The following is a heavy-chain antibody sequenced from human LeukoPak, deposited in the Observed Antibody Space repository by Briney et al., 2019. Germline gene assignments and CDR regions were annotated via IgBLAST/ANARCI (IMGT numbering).Heavy chain of an antibody. CDR1: RGTFSSDP. V-gene: IGHV1-69*05. Sequence: SVKVSCKASRGTFSSDPITWVRQAPGQGLEWMGGTIPFLGATTYAQRFQGRISITTDESTTTAYMELSSLRSEDTAVYYCARDKNLGDCGSRSCYGVWPFDIWGQGTMVTVSS. CDR2: TIPFLGAT. J-gene: IGHJ3*02. CDR3: ARDKNLGDCGSRSCYGVWPFDI. D-gene: IGHD2-2*01.